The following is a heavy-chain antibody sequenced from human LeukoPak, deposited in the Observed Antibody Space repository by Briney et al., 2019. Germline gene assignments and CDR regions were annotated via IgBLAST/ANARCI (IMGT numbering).Heavy chain of an antibody. V-gene: IGHV3-23*01. Sequence: GGSLRLSCAASGFIFSSYAMTWVRQAPGRGLEWLSTISGSGTTTYYVDSVKGRFTVSRDNSKNTLYLQMSSLRAGDAAVYYCAKAGHYGSGSYYSDYWGRGTLVTVSP. J-gene: IGHJ4*02. CDR3: AKAGHYGSGSYYSDY. CDR1: GFIFSSYA. D-gene: IGHD3-10*01. CDR2: ISGSGTTT.